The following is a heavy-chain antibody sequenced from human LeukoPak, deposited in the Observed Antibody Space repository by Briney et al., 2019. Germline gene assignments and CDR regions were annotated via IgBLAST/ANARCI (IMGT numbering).Heavy chain of an antibody. CDR3: ARDPDYGGNPGYFQH. J-gene: IGHJ1*01. D-gene: IGHD4-23*01. CDR2: ISSSSSYI. Sequence: GGSLRLSCAASGFTFSSYSMNWVRQAPGKGLEWGSSISSSSSYIYYADSVKGRFTISRDNAKNSLYLQMNTLRAEDTAVYYCARDPDYGGNPGYFQHWGQGTLVTVSS. CDR1: GFTFSSYS. V-gene: IGHV3-21*01.